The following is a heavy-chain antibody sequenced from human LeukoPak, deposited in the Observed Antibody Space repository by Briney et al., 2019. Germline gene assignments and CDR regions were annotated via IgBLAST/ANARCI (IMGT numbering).Heavy chain of an antibody. CDR3: ARGRVAILTGYSTFDY. V-gene: IGHV1-18*01. D-gene: IGHD3-9*01. Sequence: GASVKVSCKASGYTFTSYGISWVRQAPGQGLEWMGWISAYNGNTNYAQKLQGRVTMTTDTSTSTAYMELRSLRSEDTAVYYCARGRVAILTGYSTFDYWGQGTLVTVSS. CDR2: ISAYNGNT. J-gene: IGHJ4*02. CDR1: GYTFTSYG.